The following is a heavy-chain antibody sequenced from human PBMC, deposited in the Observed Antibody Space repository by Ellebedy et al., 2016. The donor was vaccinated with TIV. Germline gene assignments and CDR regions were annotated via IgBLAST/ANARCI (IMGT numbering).Heavy chain of an antibody. J-gene: IGHJ3*01. Sequence: GESLKISXAASGFTFSSYSMNWVRKAPGKGLEWVSYISSGGSTIYYADSVKGRFTISRDNARDSLYLQMISLRDEDTAVYYCARGRSSGRTAFDVWGQGTMVPVSS. D-gene: IGHD3-10*01. CDR3: ARGRSSGRTAFDV. CDR1: GFTFSSYS. CDR2: ISSGGSTI. V-gene: IGHV3-48*02.